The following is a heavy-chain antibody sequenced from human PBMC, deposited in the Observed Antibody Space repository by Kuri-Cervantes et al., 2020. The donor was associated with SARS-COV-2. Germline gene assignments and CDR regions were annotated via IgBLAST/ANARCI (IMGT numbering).Heavy chain of an antibody. Sequence: GESLKISCAASGFTVSSNYMSWVRQAPGKGLEWVSVIYSGGSTYYADSVKGRFTISRDNSKNTLYLQMNSLRAEDTAVYYCASEALHSSGWYNDAFDIWGQGTMVTVSS. CDR1: GFTVSSNY. CDR2: IYSGGST. CDR3: ASEALHSSGWYNDAFDI. J-gene: IGHJ3*02. D-gene: IGHD6-19*01. V-gene: IGHV3-66*02.